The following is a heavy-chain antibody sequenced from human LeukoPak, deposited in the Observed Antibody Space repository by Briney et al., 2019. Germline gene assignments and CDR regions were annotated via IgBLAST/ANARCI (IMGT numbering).Heavy chain of an antibody. CDR3: ARGNYGSIDAFDI. J-gene: IGHJ3*02. CDR1: RFTFSTYW. V-gene: IGHV3-7*05. Sequence: GGSLRLSCAASRFTFSTYWMSWVRQAPGRGLEWVANIRQVGSEKCYVASLMGRFTVSRDNAKNSLYRQMNSLRAEDTGVYYCARGNYGSIDAFDIWGEGTMVTVSS. D-gene: IGHD3-10*01. CDR2: IRQVGSEK.